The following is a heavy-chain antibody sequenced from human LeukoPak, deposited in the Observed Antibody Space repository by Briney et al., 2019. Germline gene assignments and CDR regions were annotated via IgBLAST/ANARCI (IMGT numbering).Heavy chain of an antibody. V-gene: IGHV4-59*08. Sequence: PSDTLSLTCTVSGXSISGYYWSWIRQPPGKGLECIGYVYYSGNTNYNPSLQSRVTIAVDTSKNQFSLKLSSVTAADTAVYYCARHNYYDSSGYYPLSYWGQGTLVTVSS. J-gene: IGHJ4*02. CDR1: GXSISGYY. D-gene: IGHD3-22*01. CDR2: VYYSGNT. CDR3: ARHNYYDSSGYYPLSY.